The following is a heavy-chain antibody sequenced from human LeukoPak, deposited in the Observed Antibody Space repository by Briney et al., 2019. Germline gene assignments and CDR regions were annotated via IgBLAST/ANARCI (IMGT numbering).Heavy chain of an antibody. CDR2: IKGSGSYT. CDR1: GFTFSSYE. CDR3: AKDPNGDYIGAFDF. D-gene: IGHD4-17*01. V-gene: IGHV3-23*01. J-gene: IGHJ3*01. Sequence: GGSLRLSCAASGFTFSSYEMNWVRQAPGKGLEWVSAIKGSGSYTKYADSVTGRFTISRDNSKNMLYLQMNSLTADDTAIYYCAKDPNGDYIGAFDFGGQGTMVTVSS.